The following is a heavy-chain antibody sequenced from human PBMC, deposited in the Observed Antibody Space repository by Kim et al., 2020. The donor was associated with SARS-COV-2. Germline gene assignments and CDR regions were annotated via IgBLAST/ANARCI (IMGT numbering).Heavy chain of an antibody. Sequence: AKSVKGRLPIPRDNSKNTLYLQMNSLRAGDTAVYYCARLGGYCSGSSCPRWGQGTLVTVSS. V-gene: IGHV3-33*01. D-gene: IGHD2-15*01. CDR3: ARLGGYCSGSSCPR. J-gene: IGHJ4*02.